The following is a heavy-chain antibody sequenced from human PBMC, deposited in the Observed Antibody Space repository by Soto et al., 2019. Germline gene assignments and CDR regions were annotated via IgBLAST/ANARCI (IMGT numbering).Heavy chain of an antibody. D-gene: IGHD2-2*01. CDR2: INGDGSST. CDR3: ARAQLLPDDAFDA. V-gene: IGHV3-74*01. Sequence: PGGSLRLSCAASGFTFSNFWMHWVRQAPGKGPVWVSRINGDGSSTSHADSVKGRFTISRDNAENTLFLQMSGLRAEDTAVYYCARAQLLPDDAFDAWGRGTVVTV. CDR1: GFTFSNFW. J-gene: IGHJ3*01.